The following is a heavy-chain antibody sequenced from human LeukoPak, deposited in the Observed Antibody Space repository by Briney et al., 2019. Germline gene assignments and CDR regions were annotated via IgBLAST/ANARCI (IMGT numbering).Heavy chain of an antibody. J-gene: IGHJ4*02. CDR1: GFTFSSYG. D-gene: IGHD3-16*02. CDR3: ARDEPYGSYPFDY. Sequence: PGGSLRLSCAASGFTFSSYGMHWVRQAPGKGLEWVSYISSSGSTIYYADSVKGRFTISRDNAKNSLYLQMNSLRAEDTAVYYCARDEPYGSYPFDYWGQGTLVTVSS. CDR2: ISSSGSTI. V-gene: IGHV3-48*04.